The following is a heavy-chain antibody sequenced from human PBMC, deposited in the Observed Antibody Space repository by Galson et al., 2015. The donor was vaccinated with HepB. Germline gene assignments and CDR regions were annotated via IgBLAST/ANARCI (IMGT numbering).Heavy chain of an antibody. CDR1: GYTFSNYG. J-gene: IGHJ6*02. Sequence: SVKVSCKASGYTFSNYGLSWVRQAPGQGLEWMGWISGYDGSTNYAPKFQGRVTMTTQTSTGTAYIELRSLRSDGTAVYYCARDSRLELHLNDYYSYGMDIWGQGTAVTVSS. CDR3: ARDSRLELHLNDYYSYGMDI. D-gene: IGHD1-7*01. CDR2: ISGYDGST. V-gene: IGHV1-18*01.